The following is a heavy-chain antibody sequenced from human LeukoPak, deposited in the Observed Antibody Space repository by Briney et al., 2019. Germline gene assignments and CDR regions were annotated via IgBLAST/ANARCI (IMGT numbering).Heavy chain of an antibody. D-gene: IGHD3-22*01. V-gene: IGHV4-59*08. CDR2: IYYSGST. Sequence: SETLSLTCTVSGGSISSYYWSWIRQPPGKGLEWIGYIYYSGSTNYNPSLKSRVTISVDTSKNQFSLKLSSVTAADTAVYYCARGSYDSSRYYYVPFDYWGQGTLVTVSS. CDR1: GGSISSYY. CDR3: ARGSYDSSRYYYVPFDY. J-gene: IGHJ4*02.